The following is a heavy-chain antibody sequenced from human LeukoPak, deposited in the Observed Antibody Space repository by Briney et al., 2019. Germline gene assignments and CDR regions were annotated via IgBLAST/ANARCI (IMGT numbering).Heavy chain of an antibody. CDR2: ISSTTNYI. CDR3: ARDAKGYCSDGACED. V-gene: IGHV3-21*01. J-gene: IGHJ4*02. D-gene: IGHD2-8*01. Sequence: PGGSLRLSCVASGFTFSSYSMNWVRQAPGKGLEGVSSISSTTNYIYDYADSVRGRFTISRDNAKNSLYLQMHSLRAEDMAAYYCARDAKGYCSDGACEDWGQRTLVSVSS. CDR1: GFTFSSYS.